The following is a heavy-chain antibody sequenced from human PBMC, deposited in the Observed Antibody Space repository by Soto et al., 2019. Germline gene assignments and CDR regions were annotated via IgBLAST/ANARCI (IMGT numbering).Heavy chain of an antibody. J-gene: IGHJ4*02. V-gene: IGHV3-21*01. CDR3: ARVDGGSGAFDY. D-gene: IGHD3-10*01. CDR2: ISSSNSYI. CDR1: GFTFSSYS. Sequence: EVQLVESGGGLAKPGGSLRLSCAASGFTFSSYSMNWVRQAPGKGLEWVSSISSSNSYIYYADSVKGRFTISRDNAKNSLYLQMNSLRAEDTAVYYCARVDGGSGAFDYWGQGTLVTVSS.